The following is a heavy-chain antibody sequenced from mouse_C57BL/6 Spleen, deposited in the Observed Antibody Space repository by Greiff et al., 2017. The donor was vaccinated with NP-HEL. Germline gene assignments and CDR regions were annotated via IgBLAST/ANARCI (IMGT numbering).Heavy chain of an antibody. CDR1: GYTFTSYW. J-gene: IGHJ4*01. CDR2: IDPSDSYT. D-gene: IGHD2-1*01. V-gene: IGHV1-69*01. Sequence: VQLQQSGAELVMPGASVKLSCKASGYTFTSYWMHWVKQRPGQGLEWIGEIDPSDSYTNYNQKFKGKSTLTVDKSSSTAYMQLSSLTSEDSAVYYCARRRKYGNSYAMDYWGQGTSVTVSS. CDR3: ARRRKYGNSYAMDY.